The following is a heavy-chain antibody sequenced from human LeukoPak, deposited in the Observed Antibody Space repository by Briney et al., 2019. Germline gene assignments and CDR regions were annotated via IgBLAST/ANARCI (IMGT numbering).Heavy chain of an antibody. CDR3: ARGTGEGYTYGRYYFDY. V-gene: IGHV1-2*02. J-gene: IGHJ4*02. Sequence: ASVKVSCKASGYTFTGYYMHWVRQAPGQGLEWMGWINPNSGGTNYAQKFQGRVTMTRDTSISTAYLELSRLRSDDTAVYYCARGTGEGYTYGRYYFDYWGQGTLVTVSS. CDR2: INPNSGGT. D-gene: IGHD5-18*01. CDR1: GYTFTGYY.